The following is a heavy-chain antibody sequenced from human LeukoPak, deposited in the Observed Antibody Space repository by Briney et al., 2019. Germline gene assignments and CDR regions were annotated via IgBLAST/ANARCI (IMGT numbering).Heavy chain of an antibody. CDR3: AKDPSPTVYSSGWVDY. CDR1: GFTFSSYG. V-gene: IGHV3-30*02. CDR2: IWYDGSNK. J-gene: IGHJ4*02. D-gene: IGHD6-19*01. Sequence: GGSLRLSCAASGFTFSSYGMHWVRQAPGKGLEWVAVIWYDGSNKYYADSVKGRFTISRDNSKNTLYLQMNSLRAEDTAVYYCAKDPSPTVYSSGWVDYWGQGTLVTVSS.